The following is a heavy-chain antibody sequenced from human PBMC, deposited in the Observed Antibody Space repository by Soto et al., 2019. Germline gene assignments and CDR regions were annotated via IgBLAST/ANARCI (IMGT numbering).Heavy chain of an antibody. CDR1: GFTFSNAW. V-gene: IGHV3-15*01. CDR3: PTSGSGWDHFDY. CDR2: MKRKSDGGKT. J-gene: IGHJ4*02. D-gene: IGHD6-19*01. Sequence: EGSLRLSCAGSGFTFSNAWMSWVRQAPGKGLEWVGRMKRKSDGGKTDYDASVKGRFTISRDDSKNTLYLQMNSLKTDDTAVYYCPTSGSGWDHFDYWGQGILVTVSS.